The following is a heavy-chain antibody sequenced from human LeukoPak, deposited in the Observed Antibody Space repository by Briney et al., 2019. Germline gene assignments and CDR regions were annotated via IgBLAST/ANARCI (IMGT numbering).Heavy chain of an antibody. J-gene: IGHJ6*02. Sequence: GGSLRLSCAASGFTFSSYSMNWVRQAPGKGLEWVSYISSSSSTIYYADSVKGRFTISRDNSKNTLYLQMNSLRAEDTAVYYCAKSSDWVTHPRFYYYGMDVWGQGTTVTVSS. D-gene: IGHD2-21*02. CDR2: ISSSSSTI. V-gene: IGHV3-48*01. CDR1: GFTFSSYS. CDR3: AKSSDWVTHPRFYYYGMDV.